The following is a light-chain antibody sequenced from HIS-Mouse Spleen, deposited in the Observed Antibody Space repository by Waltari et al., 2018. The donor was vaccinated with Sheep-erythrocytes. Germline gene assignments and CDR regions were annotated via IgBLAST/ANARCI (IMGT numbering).Light chain of an antibody. CDR2: WAS. Sequence: DIVMTQSPDSLAVSLGERATINCKSSQSVLYSSNNKNYLAWYQQKPGQPPKLLIYWASTREAGVPDRCSGSGSGTDFPLTISSLHAEDVAVYYCQQYYSTLTFGGGTKVEIK. CDR1: QSVLYSSNNKNY. CDR3: QQYYSTLT. J-gene: IGKJ4*01. V-gene: IGKV4-1*01.